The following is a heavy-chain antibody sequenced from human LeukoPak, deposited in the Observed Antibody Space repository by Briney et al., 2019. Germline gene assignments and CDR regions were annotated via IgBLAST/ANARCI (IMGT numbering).Heavy chain of an antibody. CDR1: GYTFTSYA. V-gene: IGHV1-3*01. D-gene: IGHD2-15*01. CDR3: ARGNYCSGGSCHKYDAFDI. Sequence: VASVKVSCKASGYTFTSYAMHWVRRAPGQRLEWMGWINAGNGNTKYSQKFQGRVTITRDTSASTAYMELSSLRSEDTAVYYCARGNYCSGGSCHKYDAFDIWGQGTMVTVSS. J-gene: IGHJ3*02. CDR2: INAGNGNT.